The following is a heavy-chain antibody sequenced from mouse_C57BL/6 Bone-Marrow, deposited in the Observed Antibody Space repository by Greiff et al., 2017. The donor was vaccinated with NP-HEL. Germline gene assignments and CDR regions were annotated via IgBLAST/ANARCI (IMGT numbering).Heavy chain of an antibody. V-gene: IGHV2-2*01. CDR1: GFSLTSYG. CDR2: IWSGGST. J-gene: IGHJ1*03. D-gene: IGHD2-1*01. CDR3: ARKGYYGWYFDV. Sequence: VKLQESGPGLVQPSQSLSITCTVSGFSLTSYGVHWVRQSPGKGLEWLGVIWSGGSTDYNAAFISRLSISKDNSKSQVFFKMNSLQADDTAIYYCARKGYYGWYFDVWGTGTTVTVSS.